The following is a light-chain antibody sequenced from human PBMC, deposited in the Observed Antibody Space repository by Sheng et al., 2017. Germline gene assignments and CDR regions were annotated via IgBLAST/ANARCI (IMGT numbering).Light chain of an antibody. V-gene: IGKV1-5*03. J-gene: IGKJ4*01. CDR2: KAS. CDR3: QQYNNWPLT. CDR1: QSISSW. Sequence: DIQMTQSPSTLSASVGDRVTITCRASQSISSWLAWYQQKPGKAPKILIYKASFLESGVPSRFSGSGSGTEFTLTISSLQSEDFAVYYCQQYNNWPLTFGGGTKVEIK.